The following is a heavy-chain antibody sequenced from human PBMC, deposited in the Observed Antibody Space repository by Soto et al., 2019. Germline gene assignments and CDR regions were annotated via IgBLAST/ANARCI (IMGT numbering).Heavy chain of an antibody. CDR3: ARHRHPRGTVGATSPLDP. CDR2: HYSGGST. J-gene: IGHJ5*02. D-gene: IGHD1-26*01. Sequence: QPGGSLRLSCAISGFSVSSNYLSWVRQAPGKGLEWVSVHYSGGSTYYADSVQGRFTISRDKSKNTLYLQMRRVRAEDTAVYFCARHRHPRGTVGATSPLDPWGQGPQVSVSS. CDR1: GFSVSSNY. V-gene: IGHV3-53*01.